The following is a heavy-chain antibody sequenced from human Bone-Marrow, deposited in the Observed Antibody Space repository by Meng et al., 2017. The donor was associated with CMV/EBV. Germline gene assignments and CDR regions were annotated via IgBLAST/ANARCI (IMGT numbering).Heavy chain of an antibody. V-gene: IGHV3-11*01. CDR1: GFTFSDYY. J-gene: IGHJ4*02. Sequence: GESLKISCAASGFTFSDYYMSWIRQAPGKGLEWVSYISSSGSTIYYADSVKGRFTISRDNAKNSLYLQMNSLRAEDTAVYYCARVLYSGSYSDYWGQGTLVTVYS. CDR2: ISSSGSTI. D-gene: IGHD1-26*01. CDR3: ARVLYSGSYSDY.